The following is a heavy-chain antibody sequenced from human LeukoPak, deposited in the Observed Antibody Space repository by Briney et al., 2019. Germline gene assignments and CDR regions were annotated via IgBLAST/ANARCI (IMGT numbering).Heavy chain of an antibody. CDR2: IYYSGST. D-gene: IGHD4-23*01. J-gene: IGHJ4*02. CDR3: ARETFMYDYGGNLVDY. V-gene: IGHV4-31*03. Sequence: PSETLSLTCTVSGGSISSGGYYWSWIRQHPGKGLEWIGYIYYSGSTYYNPSLKSRVTISVDTSKNQFSLKLSSVTAADTAVYYCARETFMYDYGGNLVDYWGQGTLVTVSS. CDR1: GGSISSGGYY.